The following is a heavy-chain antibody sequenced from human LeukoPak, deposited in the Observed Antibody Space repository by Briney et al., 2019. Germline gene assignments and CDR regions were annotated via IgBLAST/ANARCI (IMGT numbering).Heavy chain of an antibody. D-gene: IGHD2-15*01. CDR2: IYDSGNT. V-gene: IGHV4-59*12. J-gene: IGHJ4*02. CDR3: AREGNLGYCSGGSCHTPFDY. Sequence: SETLSLTCTVSGGSISSYYWSWIRQPPGKGLEWIGYIYDSGNTNYNPSLKSRVTISVDTSKNQFSLKLSSVTAADTAVYYCAREGNLGYCSGGSCHTPFDYWGQGTLVTVSS. CDR1: GGSISSYY.